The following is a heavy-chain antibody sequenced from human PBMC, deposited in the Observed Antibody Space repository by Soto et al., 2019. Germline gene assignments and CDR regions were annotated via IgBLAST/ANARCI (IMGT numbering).Heavy chain of an antibody. CDR3: ARGVGSSPPRY. V-gene: IGHV4-59*01. D-gene: IGHD1-26*01. CDR2: IYDIGSP. J-gene: IGHJ4*02. Sequence: PSETLSLNCTISGGSISVYYWSWIRQPPGQALEWIGYIYDIGSPYYNPSLRSRVIISADTSKNQISLKLTSATAADTAVYYCARGVGSSPPRYWGRGTLVTVSS. CDR1: GGSISVYY.